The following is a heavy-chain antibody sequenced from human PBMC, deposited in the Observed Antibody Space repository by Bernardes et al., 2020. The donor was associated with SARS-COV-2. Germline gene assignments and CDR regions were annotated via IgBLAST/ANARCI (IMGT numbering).Heavy chain of an antibody. V-gene: IGHV3-21*01. J-gene: IGHJ4*02. CDR1: GFTFSSYT. CDR3: ARGSVESDFWSGYYGIDY. Sequence: GGSLRLSCVASGFTFSSYTMNWVRQAPGKGLEWVSSISSSSRFISYTDAVKGRFTISRDNAKNSLYLQVNSLRAEDSAVYYCARGSVESDFWSGYYGIDYWSQGTLLTVSS. D-gene: IGHD3-3*01. CDR2: ISSSSRFI.